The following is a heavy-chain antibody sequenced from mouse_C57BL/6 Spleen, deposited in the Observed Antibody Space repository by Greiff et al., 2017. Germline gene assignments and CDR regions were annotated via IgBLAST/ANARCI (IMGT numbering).Heavy chain of an antibody. V-gene: IGHV3-1*01. CDR2: ISYSGST. D-gene: IGHD1-1*01. J-gene: IGHJ1*03. CDR3: ARYGSSWGYFDV. CDR1: GYSITSGYD. Sequence: EVKLVESGPGMVKPSQSLSLTCTVTGYSITSGYDWHWIRHFPGNKLEWMGYISYSGSTNYNPSLKSRISITHDTSKNHFFLKLNSVTTEDTATYYCARYGSSWGYFDVWGTGTTVTVSS.